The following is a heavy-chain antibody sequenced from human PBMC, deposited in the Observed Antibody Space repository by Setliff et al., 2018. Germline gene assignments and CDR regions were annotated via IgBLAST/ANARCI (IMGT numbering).Heavy chain of an antibody. Sequence: PSETLSLTCTVSGGSISSGSYYWSWIRQPAGKGLEWIGRIYTSGSTNYNPSLKSRVTISVDTSKNQFSLKLTSVTAADTALYYCARGLHDTSDDYYVGAFDMWGLGTKVT. CDR1: GGSISSGSYY. J-gene: IGHJ3*02. CDR2: IYTSGST. V-gene: IGHV4-61*02. D-gene: IGHD3-22*01. CDR3: ARGLHDTSDDYYVGAFDM.